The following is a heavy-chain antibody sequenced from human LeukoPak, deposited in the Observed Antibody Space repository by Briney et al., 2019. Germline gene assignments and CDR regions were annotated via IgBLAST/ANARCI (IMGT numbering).Heavy chain of an antibody. CDR2: ISNTNSYI. J-gene: IGHJ3*02. CDR3: ARDAFDI. CDR1: GFXFSSYS. Sequence: PGGSLRLSCAASGFXFSSYSINWVRQAPGKGLEWVSCISNTNSYIYYADSVKGRFTISGDNAKNSLYLQMNSLRAEDTAVYYCARDAFDIWGQGTMVTVSS. V-gene: IGHV3-21*01.